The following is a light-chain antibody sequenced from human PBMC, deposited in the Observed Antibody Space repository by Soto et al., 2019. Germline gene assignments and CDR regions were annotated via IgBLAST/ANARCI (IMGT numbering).Light chain of an antibody. CDR2: DVS. CDR3: QHYNSYSEA. V-gene: IGKV1-5*01. J-gene: IGKJ5*01. Sequence: DIQMTQSPSTLSGSVGDRVTITCRASQTISSWLAWYQQKPGKAPTLLIYDVSRLESGVPSRFSGSGSGTEFTLTINSLQPDDFATYYCQHYNSYSEAFGQGTRLEI. CDR1: QTISSW.